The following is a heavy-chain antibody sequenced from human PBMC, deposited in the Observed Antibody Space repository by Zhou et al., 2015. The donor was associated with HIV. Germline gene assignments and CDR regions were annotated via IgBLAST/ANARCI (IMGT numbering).Heavy chain of an antibody. CDR1: GYTFTGYY. CDR2: INPNSGGT. V-gene: IGHV1-2*04. D-gene: IGHD2-15*01. J-gene: IGHJ4*02. CDR3: ARGYCSGGSCFPFDY. Sequence: QVQLVQSGAEVKKPGASVKVSCKASGYTFTGYYMHWVRQAPGQGLEWMGWINPNSGGTNYAQKFQGWVTMTRDTSISTAYMELSRLRSDDTAVYYCARGYCSGGSCFPFDYVGPGNPGHRLL.